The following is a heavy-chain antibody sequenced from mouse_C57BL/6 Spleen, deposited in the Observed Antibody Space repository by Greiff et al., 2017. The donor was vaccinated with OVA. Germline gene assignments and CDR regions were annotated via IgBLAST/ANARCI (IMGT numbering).Heavy chain of an antibody. D-gene: IGHD2-3*01. CDR3: ARYNDGYFYEC. CDR2: IRNKANGYTT. CDR1: GFTFTDYY. J-gene: IGHJ2*01. Sequence: EVKLMESGGGLVQPGGSLSLSCAASGFTFTDYYMSWVRQPPGKALEWLGFIRNKANGYTTEYSASVKGRFTISRDNSQSILYLQMNALGAEDSATYYCARYNDGYFYECWGQGATLTVAS. V-gene: IGHV7-3*01.